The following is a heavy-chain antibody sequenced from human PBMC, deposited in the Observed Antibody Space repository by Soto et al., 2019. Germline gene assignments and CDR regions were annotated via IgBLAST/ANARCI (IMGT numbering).Heavy chain of an antibody. J-gene: IGHJ3*02. CDR2: IYFRGNT. CDR3: AREGGSYDSGGYLIRGAFDI. V-gene: IGHV4-31*03. D-gene: IGHD3-22*01. Sequence: NPSETLSLTCSVSGDSISRIDYYWTWIRQHPEKGLEWIGNIYFRGNTYYSPSLESRLTISVDTFKNQFSLKLTSVTVADAAVYYCAREGGSYDSGGYLIRGAFDIWGQGTMVTVSS. CDR1: GDSISRIDYY.